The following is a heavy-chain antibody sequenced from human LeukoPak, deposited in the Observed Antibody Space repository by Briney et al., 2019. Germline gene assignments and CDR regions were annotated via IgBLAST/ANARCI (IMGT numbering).Heavy chain of an antibody. CDR2: IIPIFGTA. J-gene: IGHJ6*02. D-gene: IGHD3-3*01. V-gene: IGHV1-69*13. Sequence: VASVKVSCKASGGTFSSYAISWVRQAPGQGLEWMGGIIPIFGTANYAQKFQGRVTITADESTSTAYMELSSLRSEDTAVYYCARDPGVLRFLERSPLGMDVWGQGTTVTVSS. CDR1: GGTFSSYA. CDR3: ARDPGVLRFLERSPLGMDV.